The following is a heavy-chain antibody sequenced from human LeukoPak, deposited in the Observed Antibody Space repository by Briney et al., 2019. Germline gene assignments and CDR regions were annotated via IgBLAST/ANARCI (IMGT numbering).Heavy chain of an antibody. Sequence: GASLKISCKASGSSFISNWIGWVRQMPGKGLEWMGIIHPGDSDTRYSPSFQGQVTISADSSISTADLQWNSLKASDTAMYYCVRSAVGGYGYDYWGQGILVTVSS. D-gene: IGHD5-18*01. J-gene: IGHJ4*02. V-gene: IGHV5-51*01. CDR1: GSSFISNW. CDR3: VRSAVGGYGYDY. CDR2: IHPGDSDT.